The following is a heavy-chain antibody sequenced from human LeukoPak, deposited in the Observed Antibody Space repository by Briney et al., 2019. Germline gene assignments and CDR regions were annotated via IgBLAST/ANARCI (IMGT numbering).Heavy chain of an antibody. Sequence: ASVKVSCKASGYTFTGYYMRWVRQAPGQGLEWMGWINPISGGTNYAQKFQGRVTMTRDTSISTAYMELSRLRSDDTAVYYCARDTLAARPLDYWGQGTLVTVSS. CDR1: GYTFTGYY. CDR2: INPISGGT. V-gene: IGHV1-2*02. D-gene: IGHD6-6*01. CDR3: ARDTLAARPLDY. J-gene: IGHJ4*02.